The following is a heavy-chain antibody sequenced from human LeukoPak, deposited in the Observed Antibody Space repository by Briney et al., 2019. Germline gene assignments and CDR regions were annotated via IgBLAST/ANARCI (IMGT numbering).Heavy chain of an antibody. CDR1: GFTFNNYA. D-gene: IGHD3-10*01. Sequence: GGSLRLSCAASGFTFNNYAMSWFRQTQGKGLEGVSAISGSGDRTYYAESVKGRFSISRDNSKNTLYLQMHSLRAEDTAVYYCGKRELWHGSGEDAWGQGTTVTVSS. J-gene: IGHJ6*02. CDR3: GKRELWHGSGEDA. V-gene: IGHV3-23*01. CDR2: ISGSGDRT.